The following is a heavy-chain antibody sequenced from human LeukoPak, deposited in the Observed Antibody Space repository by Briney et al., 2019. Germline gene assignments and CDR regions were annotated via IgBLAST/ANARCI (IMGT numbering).Heavy chain of an antibody. CDR1: GFTFSSYS. CDR3: ASRPDYCSSTSCYGLYYFDY. Sequence: GGSLRLSCAASGFTFSSYSMNWVRQAPGKGLEWVSSISSSSSYIYYADSVKGRFTIYRDNAKNSLYLQMNSLRAEDTAVYYCASRPDYCSSTSCYGLYYFDYWGQGTLVTVSS. J-gene: IGHJ4*02. CDR2: ISSSSSYI. D-gene: IGHD2-2*01. V-gene: IGHV3-21*01.